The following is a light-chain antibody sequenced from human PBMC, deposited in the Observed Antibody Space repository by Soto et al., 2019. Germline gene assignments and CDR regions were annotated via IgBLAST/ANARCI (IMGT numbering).Light chain of an antibody. CDR1: QSVSSSF. CDR3: QQYDSSPWT. J-gene: IGKJ1*01. Sequence: EIVLTQSPGTLSLSPGERATLSCRASQSVSSSFLAWYQQKPGQAPRPLIYGASSRATGIPDRFSGSGSGTDFTLTTSRLEPEDFAVYYCQQYDSSPWTFGQGTKVEIK. CDR2: GAS. V-gene: IGKV3-20*01.